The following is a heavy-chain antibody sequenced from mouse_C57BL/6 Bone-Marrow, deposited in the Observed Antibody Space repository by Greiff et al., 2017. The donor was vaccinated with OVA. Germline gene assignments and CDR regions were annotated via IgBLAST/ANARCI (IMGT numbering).Heavy chain of an antibody. Sequence: EVMLVESGGDLVKPGGSLKLSCAASGFTFSSYGMSWVRQTPDKRLEWVATISSGGSYTYYPDSVKGRFTISRDNAKNTLYLQMSSLKSEDTAMYYGARQGGYYGWFAYWGQGTLVTVSA. D-gene: IGHD2-3*01. CDR2: ISSGGSYT. V-gene: IGHV5-6*01. CDR1: GFTFSSYG. J-gene: IGHJ3*01. CDR3: ARQGGYYGWFAY.